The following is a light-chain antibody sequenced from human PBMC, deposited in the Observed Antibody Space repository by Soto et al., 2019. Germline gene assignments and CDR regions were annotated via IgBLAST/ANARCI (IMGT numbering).Light chain of an antibody. J-gene: IGKJ5*01. CDR1: QSTNNY. CDR2: GAS. CDR3: QQRSVWPIT. V-gene: IGKV3-11*01. Sequence: EIVMTQSPATLSVSPGERATLSCRASQSTNNYLAWYQQKPGQAPRLLIDGASTRATGIPARFSGSGSGTDFTLTISSLEPEDFAVYYCQQRSVWPITFGQGTRLEIK.